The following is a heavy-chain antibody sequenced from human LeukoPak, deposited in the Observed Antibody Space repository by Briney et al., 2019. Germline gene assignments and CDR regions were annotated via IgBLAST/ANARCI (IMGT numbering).Heavy chain of an antibody. V-gene: IGHV4-34*01. J-gene: IGHJ6*03. D-gene: IGHD5-24*01. CDR3: ARVIEMATIGKNYYYYYMDV. Sequence: SETLSLTCAVYGGSFSGYYWSWIRQPPGKGLEWIGEINHSGSTNYNPSLKSRVTISVDTSKNQFSLKLSSVTAADTAVYYCARVIEMATIGKNYYYYYMDVWGKGTTVTVSS. CDR1: GGSFSGYY. CDR2: INHSGST.